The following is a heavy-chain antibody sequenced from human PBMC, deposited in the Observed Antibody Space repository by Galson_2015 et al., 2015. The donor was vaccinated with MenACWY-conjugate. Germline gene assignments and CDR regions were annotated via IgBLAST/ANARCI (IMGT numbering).Heavy chain of an antibody. Sequence: SLRLSCAASGFTFSSYWMHWVRGAPGKGLVWVSRINSDGSSTSYADSVKGRFTISRDNAKNTLYLQMNSLRAEDTAVYYCARTGGSPPRGFDYWGQGTLVTVSS. CDR1: GFTFSSYW. CDR2: INSDGSST. D-gene: IGHD1-26*01. J-gene: IGHJ4*02. V-gene: IGHV3-74*01. CDR3: ARTGGSPPRGFDY.